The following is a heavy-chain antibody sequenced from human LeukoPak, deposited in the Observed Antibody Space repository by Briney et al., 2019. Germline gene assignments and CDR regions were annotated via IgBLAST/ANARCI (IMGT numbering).Heavy chain of an antibody. J-gene: IGHJ3*02. Sequence: QTGGTLRLSCAASGFTFTHYGMNWVRQAPGKGLEWVSGIRANGETTYYADSVRGRFTISRDNSRSMVWLQMNSLTAEGTAMYYCGRDLNWGAFDIRGLGTLVTVSS. CDR2: IRANGETT. CDR1: GFTFTHYG. D-gene: IGHD7-27*01. V-gene: IGHV3-23*01. CDR3: GRDLNWGAFDI.